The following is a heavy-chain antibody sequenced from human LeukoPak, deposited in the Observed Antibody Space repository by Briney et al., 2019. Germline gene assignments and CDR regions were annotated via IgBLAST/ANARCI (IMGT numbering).Heavy chain of an antibody. Sequence: GESLKISCKGSGYSFTSYWIGWVRQMPGKGLEWMGIIYPGDSDTRYSPSFQGQVTISADKSISTAYLQWSSLKASDTAMYYCARLVYDSSGSYYYGMDVWGQGTTVTISS. CDR1: GYSFTSYW. J-gene: IGHJ6*02. CDR2: IYPGDSDT. D-gene: IGHD3-22*01. CDR3: ARLVYDSSGSYYYGMDV. V-gene: IGHV5-51*01.